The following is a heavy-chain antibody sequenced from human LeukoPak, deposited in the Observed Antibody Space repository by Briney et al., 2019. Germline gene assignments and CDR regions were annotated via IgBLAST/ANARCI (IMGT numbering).Heavy chain of an antibody. CDR3: ARVGDWNDLVY. D-gene: IGHD1-1*01. J-gene: IGHJ4*02. V-gene: IGHV4-59*01. CDR2: ILYSGTT. CDR1: GGSISPYY. Sequence: SETLSLTCTVSGGSISPYYWSWVRQTPGKGLEWIGYILYSGTTTNYNPSLKSRVTISVDTSKNQFSLKLSSVTAADTAVYYCARVGDWNDLVYWGQGTLVTVSS.